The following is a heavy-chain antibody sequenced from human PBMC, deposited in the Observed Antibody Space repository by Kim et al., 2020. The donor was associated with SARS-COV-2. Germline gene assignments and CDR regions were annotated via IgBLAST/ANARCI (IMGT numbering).Heavy chain of an antibody. CDR2: ISYDGGIK. CDR1: GFTFSHFG. J-gene: IGHJ4*02. V-gene: IGHV3-33*01. Sequence: GGSLRLSCAASGFTFSHFGMLWVRQAPGKGLEWVAVISYDGGIKSYAESVKGRFIISRDNSKNTVDLQLNSLRAEDTAVYYCTRAHVLYCSGGNCYIDYWGQGTLVTVSS. D-gene: IGHD2-15*01. CDR3: TRAHVLYCSGGNCYIDY.